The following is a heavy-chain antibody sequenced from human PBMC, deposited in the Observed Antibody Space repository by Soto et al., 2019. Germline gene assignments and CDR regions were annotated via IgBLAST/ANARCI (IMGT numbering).Heavy chain of an antibody. J-gene: IGHJ6*02. CDR1: GGSISSSNW. CDR3: ARERRRYYILTGYVYGMDV. CDR2: IYHSGST. Sequence: PSETLSLTCAVSGGSISSSNWWSWVRQPPGKGLEWIGEIYHSGSTNYNPSLKSRVTISVDKSKNQFSLKLSSVTAADTAVYYCARERRRYYILTGYVYGMDVCGQGTRVTVYS. D-gene: IGHD3-9*01. V-gene: IGHV4-4*02.